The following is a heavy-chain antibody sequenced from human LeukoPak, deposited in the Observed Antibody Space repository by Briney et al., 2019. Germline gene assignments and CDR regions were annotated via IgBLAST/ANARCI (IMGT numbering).Heavy chain of an antibody. CDR3: ARQQGLQNLNFDY. J-gene: IGHJ4*02. CDR1: GGTFSSYA. Sequence: GASVKVSCKASGGTFSSYAISWVRQAPGQGLEWMGGIIPIFGTANYAQKFQGRVTMTRDTSTSTVYMELSSLSPEDTAVYYCARQQGLQNLNFDYWGQGTLVTVSS. V-gene: IGHV1-69*05. CDR2: IIPIFGTA. D-gene: IGHD4-11*01.